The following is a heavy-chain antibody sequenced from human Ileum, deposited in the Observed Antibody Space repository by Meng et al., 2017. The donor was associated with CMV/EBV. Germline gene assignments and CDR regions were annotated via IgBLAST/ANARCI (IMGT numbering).Heavy chain of an antibody. V-gene: IGHV1-2*02. D-gene: IGHD2-2*01. Sequence: ASVKVSCKASGYTFTNYYMHWVRQAPGQGLEWMGWINPNSGGTSYAQKFQGRVTMTRDTSISTAYMELSRLRSDDTAVFYCARVVVIVVVPAALAGVQHWGQGTLVTVSS. CDR2: INPNSGGT. CDR1: GYTFTNYY. J-gene: IGHJ1*01. CDR3: ARVVVIVVVPAALAGVQH.